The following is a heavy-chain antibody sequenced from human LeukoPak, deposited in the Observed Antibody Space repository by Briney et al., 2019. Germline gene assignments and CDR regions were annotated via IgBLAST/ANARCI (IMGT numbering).Heavy chain of an antibody. CDR1: GFTFSTYA. J-gene: IGHJ4*02. Sequence: GGSLRLSCAASGFTFSTYAMNWVRQAPGKGLEWVAVISDDGRHNYYADSVKGRFTISRDNSKSTLYLQMNSLRAEDTAVYYCAKYTGDYVRVVWFWDYWGQGTLVTVSS. CDR2: ISDDGRHN. D-gene: IGHD4-17*01. V-gene: IGHV3-30*04. CDR3: AKYTGDYVRVVWFWDY.